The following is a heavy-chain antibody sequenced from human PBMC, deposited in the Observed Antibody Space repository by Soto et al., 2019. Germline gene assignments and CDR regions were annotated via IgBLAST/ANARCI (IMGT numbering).Heavy chain of an antibody. Sequence: EAHLVGSGGGLVQPGGSLSLSCAASGFAVSANYWGWVPQAPGKGLEWVSLIYSGGDTDYADSVRGRFTISRDNSKNTLYLQMNSLKAEDTAVYYCATRMTTAPYWGQGALVNVSS. CDR3: ATRMTTAPY. CDR2: IYSGGDT. V-gene: IGHV3-66*01. D-gene: IGHD4-17*01. CDR1: GFAVSANY. J-gene: IGHJ4*02.